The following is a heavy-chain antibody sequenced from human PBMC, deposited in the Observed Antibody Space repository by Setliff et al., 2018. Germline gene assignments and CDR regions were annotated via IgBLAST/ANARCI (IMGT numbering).Heavy chain of an antibody. CDR3: ARDPTNHFWSAYWPF. D-gene: IGHD3-3*02. J-gene: IGHJ4*02. V-gene: IGHV1-18*03. CDR1: GYTFTTYG. Sequence: GASVKVSCKTSGYTFTTYGISGLRQAPGQGLEWMGWISVYSGDASYVQKFQGRVTMTADTSTSTVYMELRSLRSDDMAVYFCARDPTNHFWSAYWPFWGQGTLVTVSS. CDR2: ISVYSGDA.